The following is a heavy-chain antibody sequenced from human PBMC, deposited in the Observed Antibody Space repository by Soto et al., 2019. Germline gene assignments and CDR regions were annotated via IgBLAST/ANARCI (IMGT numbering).Heavy chain of an antibody. V-gene: IGHV3-7*02. CDR1: GFTFSNYA. Sequence: GGSLRLSCAASGFTFSNYAMSWVRQAPGKGLEWVANIKEDGSEKDYVDFVKGRFTIFRDNAKNSLYLQMNSLRAEDTAVYYCARGFCSGGSCSRAPEYWGQGTLVTVSS. J-gene: IGHJ4*02. CDR2: IKEDGSEK. D-gene: IGHD2-15*01. CDR3: ARGFCSGGSCSRAPEY.